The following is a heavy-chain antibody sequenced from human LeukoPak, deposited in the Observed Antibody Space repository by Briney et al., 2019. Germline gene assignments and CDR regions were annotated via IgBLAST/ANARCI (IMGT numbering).Heavy chain of an antibody. D-gene: IGHD3-22*01. CDR1: GYTFTSYD. CDR3: ARATSSGSPSKGY. CDR2: MNPNTGNT. V-gene: IGHV1-8*03. Sequence: ASVKVSCKASGYTFTSYDINWVRQASGQGLEWMGWMNPNTGNTGYAQKFQGRVTITRNTSISTVYMELSSLRSEDTAVYYCARATSSGSPSKGYWGQGTLVTVSS. J-gene: IGHJ4*02.